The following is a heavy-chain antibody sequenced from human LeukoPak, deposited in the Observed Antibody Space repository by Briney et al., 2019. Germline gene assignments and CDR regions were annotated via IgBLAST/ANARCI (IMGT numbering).Heavy chain of an antibody. CDR2: ISSSSSYI. J-gene: IGHJ6*03. CDR3: ARRFTNSGYEEYYYYMDV. V-gene: IGHV3-21*01. Sequence: GGSLRLSCAASGFTFSSYSMNWVRQAPGKGLEWVSSISSSSSYIYYADSVKGRFTISRDNAKNSLYLQMNSLRAEDTAVYYCARRFTNSGYEEYYYYMDVWGKGTTVTVSS. D-gene: IGHD5-12*01. CDR1: GFTFSSYS.